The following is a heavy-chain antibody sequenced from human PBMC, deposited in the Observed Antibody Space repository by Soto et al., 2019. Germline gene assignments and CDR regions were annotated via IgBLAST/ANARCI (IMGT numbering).Heavy chain of an antibody. CDR2: MNPNSGNT. D-gene: IGHD3-10*01. CDR1: GYTFASYD. CDR3: ARAVYYYGSGSYYTPAPWGMDV. J-gene: IGHJ6*02. Sequence: ASVKVSCKASGYTFASYDINWVRQATGQGLEWMGWMNPNSGNTGYAQKFQGRVTMTRNTSISTAYMELSSLRSEDTAVYYCARAVYYYGSGSYYTPAPWGMDVWG. V-gene: IGHV1-8*01.